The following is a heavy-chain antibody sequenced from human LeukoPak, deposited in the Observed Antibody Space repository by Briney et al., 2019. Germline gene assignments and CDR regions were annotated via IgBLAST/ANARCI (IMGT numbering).Heavy chain of an antibody. Sequence: GASVKVSCKASGYTFTSYDINWVRQATGQGLEWMGWMNPNSGNTGYAQKFQGRVTMTRNTSISTAYMELSSLRSEDTAVYYCARGLYGIFHRARRFDPWGQGTLVTVSS. D-gene: IGHD3-3*01. CDR3: ARGLYGIFHRARRFDP. CDR2: MNPNSGNT. CDR1: GYTFTSYD. V-gene: IGHV1-8*01. J-gene: IGHJ5*02.